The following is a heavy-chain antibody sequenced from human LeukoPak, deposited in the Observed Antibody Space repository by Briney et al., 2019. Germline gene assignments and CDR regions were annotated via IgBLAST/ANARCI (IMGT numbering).Heavy chain of an antibody. J-gene: IGHJ4*02. V-gene: IGHV3-7*01. CDR1: GFTFTTYW. CDR2: IKQDGTER. CDR3: AKVAKYYYGSETYYFFEH. Sequence: GGSLRLSCAASGFTFTTYWMSWVRQAPGKWLEWVANIKQDGTERYYVDSVKGRFTISRDNVKNSLYLQMNSLRVEDTAVYYCAKVAKYYYGSETYYFFEHWGQGTPVTASS. D-gene: IGHD3-10*01.